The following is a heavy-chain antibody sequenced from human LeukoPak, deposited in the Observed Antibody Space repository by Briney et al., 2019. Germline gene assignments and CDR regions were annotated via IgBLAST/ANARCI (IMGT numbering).Heavy chain of an antibody. CDR3: ARLIAAAATPLVDP. V-gene: IGHV3-11*01. CDR2: ISSSGSTI. J-gene: IGHJ5*02. Sequence: GGSLRLSCAASGFTFSDYYMSWTRQAPGKGLEWVSYISSSGSTIYYADSVKGRFAISRDNAKNSLYLQMNSLRAEDTAVYYCARLIAAAATPLVDPWGQGTLVTVSS. D-gene: IGHD6-13*01. CDR1: GFTFSDYY.